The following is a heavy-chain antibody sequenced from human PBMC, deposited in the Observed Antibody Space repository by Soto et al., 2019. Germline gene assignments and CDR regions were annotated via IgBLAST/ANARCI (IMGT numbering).Heavy chain of an antibody. J-gene: IGHJ4*02. CDR1: GFTFSNYV. CDR2: ISNSGGST. Sequence: EVPLLESGGGLVQPGGSLRISCAASGFTFSNYVMSWARQAPGKGLEWVSSISNSGGSTYYADSVKGRFTISRDNSKNPLYLQMNSLRAEDTAVYYCATEDVGGYYYSGLWGRGTLVTVSS. V-gene: IGHV3-23*01. CDR3: ATEDVGGYYYSGL. D-gene: IGHD1-26*01.